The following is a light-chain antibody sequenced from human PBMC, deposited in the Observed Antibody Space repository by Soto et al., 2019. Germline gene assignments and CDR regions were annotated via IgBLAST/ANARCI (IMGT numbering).Light chain of an antibody. CDR3: SSYAGSYTLV. CDR1: SNDVGGYNF. CDR2: DVS. V-gene: IGLV2-11*01. J-gene: IGLJ2*01. Sequence: QSVLTQPRSVSGSPGQSVTISCTGTSNDVGGYNFVSWYQQHPGKVPKLFIYDVSRRPSGVPDRFSGSKSGNTASLTISGLQXXXXXDYYCSSYAGSYTLVFGGGTKLTVL.